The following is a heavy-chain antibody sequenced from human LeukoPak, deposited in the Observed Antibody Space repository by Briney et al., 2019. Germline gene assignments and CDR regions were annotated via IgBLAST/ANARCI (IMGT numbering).Heavy chain of an antibody. CDR1: GFTFSSYS. V-gene: IGHV3-21*01. D-gene: IGHD6-13*01. CDR3: ARDEQQLGTYYYYYMDV. Sequence: GGSLRLSCAASGFTFSSYSMNWVRQAPGKGLEWVSSISSSSSYIYYADSVKGRFTISRDNAKNSLYLQMNSLRAEDTAVYYCARDEQQLGTYYYYYMDVWGKGTTVTVSS. CDR2: ISSSSSYI. J-gene: IGHJ6*03.